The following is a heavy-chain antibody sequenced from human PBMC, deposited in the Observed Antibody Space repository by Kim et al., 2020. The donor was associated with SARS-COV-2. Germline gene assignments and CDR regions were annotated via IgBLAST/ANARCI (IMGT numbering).Heavy chain of an antibody. J-gene: IGHJ4*02. CDR3: ARVIYDILTGYYFDY. D-gene: IGHD3-9*01. Sequence: SETLSLTCTVSGGSISSGGYYWSWIRQHPGKGLEWIGYIYYSGSTYYNPSLKSRVTISVDTSKNQFSLKLSSVTAADTAVYYCARVIYDILTGYYFDYWGQGTQVTVSS. CDR2: IYYSGST. CDR1: GGSISSGGYY. V-gene: IGHV4-31*03.